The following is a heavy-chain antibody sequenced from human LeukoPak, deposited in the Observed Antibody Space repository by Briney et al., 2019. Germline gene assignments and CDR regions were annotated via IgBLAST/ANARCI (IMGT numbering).Heavy chain of an antibody. J-gene: IGHJ4*02. D-gene: IGHD4-17*01. CDR3: ARDRRYYFDY. Sequence: GGSLRLSCAASGFTFSSYGMHWVRQAPGKGLEWVVVIWYDGSNKYYADSVKGRFTISRDNSKNTLYLQMNSLRAEDTAVYYCARDRRYYFDYWGREPWSPSPQ. CDR1: GFTFSSYG. CDR2: IWYDGSNK. V-gene: IGHV3-33*01.